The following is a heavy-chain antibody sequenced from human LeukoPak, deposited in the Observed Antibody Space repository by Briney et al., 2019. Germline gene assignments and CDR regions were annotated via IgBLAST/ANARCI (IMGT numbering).Heavy chain of an antibody. CDR1: GYTFTSYG. D-gene: IGHD2-2*01. Sequence: GASVKVSCKASGYTFTSYGISWVRQAPGQGLEWMGWISAYNGNTNYAQKLQGRVTMTTDTSTSTAYMELRSLRSDDTAVYYCARDFTGYCSSTSCWPDFDYYYGMDVWGQGTTVTVSS. CDR3: ARDFTGYCSSTSCWPDFDYYYGMDV. J-gene: IGHJ6*02. CDR2: ISAYNGNT. V-gene: IGHV1-18*01.